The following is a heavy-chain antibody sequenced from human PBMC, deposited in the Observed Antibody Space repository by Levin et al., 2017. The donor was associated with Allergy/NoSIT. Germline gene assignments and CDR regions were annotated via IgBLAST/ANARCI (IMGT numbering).Heavy chain of an antibody. CDR3: ARGLCTTTGCYDEGGRYYDK. Sequence: GGSLRLSCAVSGFPLSSYSVNWVRQAPGKGLEWVSYISSSGSTIYYADSVKGRFTISRDSAENSLYLQMNSLRDEDTAVYYCARGLCTTTGCYDEGGRYYDKWGQGTLVTVSS. D-gene: IGHD2-2*01. CDR1: GFPLSSYS. CDR2: ISSSGSTI. J-gene: IGHJ4*02. V-gene: IGHV3-48*02.